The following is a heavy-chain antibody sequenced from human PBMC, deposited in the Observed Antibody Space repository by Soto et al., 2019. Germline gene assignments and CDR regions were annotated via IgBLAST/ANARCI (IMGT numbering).Heavy chain of an antibody. CDR2: IKGDGTST. CDR3: ARSLITMVRGVIIDDLYYYYYGMDV. V-gene: IGHV3-74*01. D-gene: IGHD3-10*01. Sequence: GSMRLSGAASGFRYSGYWMFGVRQVPGKGLMWVSHIKGDGTSTYYADSVRGRFTISRDNAKNSLYPQMNSLRAEDTAVYYCARSLITMVRGVIIDDLYYYYYGMDVWGQGTTVTVSS. J-gene: IGHJ6*02. CDR1: GFRYSGYW.